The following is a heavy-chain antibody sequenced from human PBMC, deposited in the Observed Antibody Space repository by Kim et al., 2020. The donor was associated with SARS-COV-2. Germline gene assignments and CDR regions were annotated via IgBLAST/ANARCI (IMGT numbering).Heavy chain of an antibody. CDR2: IYYSGST. J-gene: IGHJ6*02. V-gene: IGHV4-31*03. CDR1: GGSISSGGYY. CDR3: ARGGYGDYDYYYYGMDV. Sequence: SETLSLTCTVSGGSISSGGYYWSWIRQHPGKGLEWIGYIYYSGSTYYNPSLKSRVTISVDTSKNQFSLKLSSVTAADTAVYYCARGGYGDYDYYYYGMDVWGQGTTVTVSS. D-gene: IGHD4-17*01.